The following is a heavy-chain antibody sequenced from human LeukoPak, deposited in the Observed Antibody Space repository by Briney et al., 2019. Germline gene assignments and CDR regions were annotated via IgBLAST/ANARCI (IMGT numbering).Heavy chain of an antibody. V-gene: IGHV3-53*01. CDR1: GFTVSSNY. D-gene: IGHD6-6*01. J-gene: IGHJ4*02. CDR2: IYSGGST. Sequence: GGSLRLSCAASGFTVSSNYMSWVRQAPGKGLEWVSVIYSGGSTFYADSVKGRFTISRNNSKNTLYLQMNSLRAGDTAVYYCGRGAARAFDYGGQGTLVTVPS. CDR3: GRGAARAFDY.